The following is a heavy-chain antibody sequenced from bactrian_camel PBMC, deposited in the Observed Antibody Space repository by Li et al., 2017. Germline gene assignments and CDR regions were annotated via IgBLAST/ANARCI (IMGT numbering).Heavy chain of an antibody. Sequence: HVQLVESGGGSVQAGGSLSLSCASSKYLRCMAWFRQVPGKDREGIAGLDIDDKAQYADFVKGRFTITRDNGKATLYLQMNNLKPEDSAMYYCAADVPSIVTSNGCYPGFIPEYEYRGQGTQVTVS. V-gene: IGHV3S53*01. D-gene: IGHD3*01. CDR3: AADVPSIVTSNGCYPGFIPEYEY. CDR2: LDIDDKA. J-gene: IGHJ4*01. CDR1: KYLRC.